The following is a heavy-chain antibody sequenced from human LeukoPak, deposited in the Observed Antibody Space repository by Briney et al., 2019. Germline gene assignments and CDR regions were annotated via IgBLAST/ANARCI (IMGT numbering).Heavy chain of an antibody. CDR1: GYSFTSYW. J-gene: IGHJ5*02. Sequence: GESLKISCKGSGYSFTSYWIGWMRQMPGKGLEWMGIIYPDDSDTTYSPSFQGQVTISADKSISIVYLQWTSLKASDTATYYCARHASGSDWFDPWGQGTLVTVSS. CDR3: ARHASGSDWFDP. D-gene: IGHD1-26*01. CDR2: IYPDDSDT. V-gene: IGHV5-51*01.